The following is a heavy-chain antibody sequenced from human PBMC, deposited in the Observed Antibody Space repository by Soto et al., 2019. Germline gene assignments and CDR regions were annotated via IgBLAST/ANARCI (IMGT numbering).Heavy chain of an antibody. D-gene: IGHD1-26*01. Sequence: GGSLRLSCVASGVDFRGSYMNWVRQAPGKGLEWISYISDTGRTIHYADSVKGRFTISRDNSRNTLYLQMNSLGAEDAALYYCAKALVGEVGATDYWGQGTLVTVSS. CDR1: GVDFRGSY. CDR2: ISDTGRTI. V-gene: IGHV3-23*01. CDR3: AKALVGEVGATDY. J-gene: IGHJ4*02.